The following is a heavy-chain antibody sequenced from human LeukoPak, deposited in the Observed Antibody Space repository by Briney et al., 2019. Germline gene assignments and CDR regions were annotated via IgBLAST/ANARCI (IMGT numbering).Heavy chain of an antibody. V-gene: IGHV4-59*01. Sequence: SETLSLTCTVSGGSISSYYWSWIRQPPGKGLEWIGYIYYSGSTNYNPSLKSRGTISVDTYKKKFSLKLSCVTAADTAVYYSASSNYDILTGYTQNPFDYWGQGTLVTVSS. CDR3: ASSNYDILTGYTQNPFDY. CDR2: IYYSGST. CDR1: GGSISSYY. D-gene: IGHD3-9*01. J-gene: IGHJ4*02.